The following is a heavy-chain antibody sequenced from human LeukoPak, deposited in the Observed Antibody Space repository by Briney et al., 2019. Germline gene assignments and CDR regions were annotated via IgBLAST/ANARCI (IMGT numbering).Heavy chain of an antibody. CDR1: GGSISSYY. CDR2: IYYSGST. J-gene: IGHJ6*02. CDR3: ARAQNYYYGMDV. V-gene: IGHV4-59*01. Sequence: PSETLSLTCTVSGGSISSYYWSWIRQPPGKGLEWIGYIYYSGSTNYNPSLKSRVTISVDTSKNQFSLKLSSVTAADTAVYYCARAQNYYYGMDVWGQGTTATVSS.